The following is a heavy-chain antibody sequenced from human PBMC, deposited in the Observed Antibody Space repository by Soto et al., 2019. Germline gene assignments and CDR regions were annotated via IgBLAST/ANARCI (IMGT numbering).Heavy chain of an antibody. Sequence: SETLSLTRTVSGGSISSSSYYLGWVRQPPGKGLEWMGSIYNGGSTNYNPSLKSRVTISVDTSKNQFSLKLRSVTGADTAVYYCARRYGGNFDYGGQGTLVTVPS. J-gene: IGHJ4*02. D-gene: IGHD1-26*01. CDR1: GGSISSSSYY. V-gene: IGHV4-39*07. CDR2: IYNGGST. CDR3: ARRYGGNFDY.